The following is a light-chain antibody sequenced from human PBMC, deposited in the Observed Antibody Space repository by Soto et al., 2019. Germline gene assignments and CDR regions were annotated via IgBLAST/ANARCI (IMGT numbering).Light chain of an antibody. CDR3: CSYTSHNTYV. Sequence: QSVLTQPASVSGSPGQSITISCTGTSSDVGGYNYVSWYQQHPDKAPKLMIYDVSNRPSGVSNRFSGSKSGNTASLTISALQAEDETVYYCCSYTSHNTYVFGTGTKLTVL. V-gene: IGLV2-14*01. CDR1: SSDVGGYNY. CDR2: DVS. J-gene: IGLJ1*01.